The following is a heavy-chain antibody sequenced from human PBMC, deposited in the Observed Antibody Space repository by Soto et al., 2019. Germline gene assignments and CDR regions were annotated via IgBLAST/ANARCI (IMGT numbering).Heavy chain of an antibody. Sequence: PGGSLRLSCAASGFSFSSYAMSWVRQAPGKGLEWVSAISGSGGSTYYADSVKGRVTISRDNSKNTLYLHMNKVRAADTAAYHCAKVSVDHCDNNCFDPWGQGTMVTVSS. J-gene: IGHJ5*01. CDR2: ISGSGGST. CDR1: GFSFSSYA. V-gene: IGHV3-23*01. D-gene: IGHD2-21*02. CDR3: AKVSVDHCDNNCFDP.